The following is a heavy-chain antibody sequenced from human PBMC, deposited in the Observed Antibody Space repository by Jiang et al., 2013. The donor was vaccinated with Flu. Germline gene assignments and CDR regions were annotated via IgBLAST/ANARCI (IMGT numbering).Heavy chain of an antibody. CDR2: IYYSGST. V-gene: IGHV4-39*01. J-gene: IGHJ2*01. D-gene: IGHD2-8*01. CDR1: GDSTSSRNYY. Sequence: GLVKPSETLSLTCTVSGDSTSSRNYYWGWIRQPPGKGLEWIGSIYYSGSTYYNPSLKSRVTISVDTSKNQFSLRLTSVTAADTAVYYCARRRNSYNGMLDYWYFDLWGRGTLVGVSA. CDR3: ARRRNSYNGMLDYWYFDL.